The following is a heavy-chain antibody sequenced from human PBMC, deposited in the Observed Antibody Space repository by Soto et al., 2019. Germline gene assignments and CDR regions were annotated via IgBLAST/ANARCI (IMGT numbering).Heavy chain of an antibody. D-gene: IGHD3-22*01. Sequence: QVQLVQSGAEVKKPGASVKVSCKASGYTFITYGINWVRQAPGQGLEWMGWINTYNGNTNYAQKFQGRVTMTTDTSTSTGYMELRSLRSDDTAVYYCARGGAHYYDSSGYYFDYWGQGTLVTGSS. J-gene: IGHJ4*02. CDR2: INTYNGNT. CDR3: ARGGAHYYDSSGYYFDY. CDR1: GYTFITYG. V-gene: IGHV1-18*01.